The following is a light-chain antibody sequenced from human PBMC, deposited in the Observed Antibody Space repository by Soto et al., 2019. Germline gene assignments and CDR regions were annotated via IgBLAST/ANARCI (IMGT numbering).Light chain of an antibody. CDR2: DVS. Sequence: DIQMTQSPSTLSGSVGDRVTITCRASHSITNWLAWYQQKPGKAPKVLIYDVSTLGSGVPSRFSGSGSGTEFTHTISSPQPDDFATYYCQPYNNNFGQGTKVHIK. CDR1: HSITNW. CDR3: QPYNNN. J-gene: IGKJ2*01. V-gene: IGKV1-5*01.